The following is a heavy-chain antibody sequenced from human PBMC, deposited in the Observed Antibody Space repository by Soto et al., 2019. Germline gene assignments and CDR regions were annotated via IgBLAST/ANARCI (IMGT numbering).Heavy chain of an antibody. V-gene: IGHV1-18*04. CDR2: ISAYNGNT. CDR3: ARVDDFLGVAYFDY. CDR1: GYTFTNYG. D-gene: IGHD3-3*01. Sequence: ASVKVSCKASGYTFTNYGISWVLQAPGQGLEWMGWISAYNGNTNYAQKLQGRVTMTTDTSTSTAYMELRSLRSDDTAVYYCARVDDFLGVAYFDYWGQGTLVTVSS. J-gene: IGHJ4*02.